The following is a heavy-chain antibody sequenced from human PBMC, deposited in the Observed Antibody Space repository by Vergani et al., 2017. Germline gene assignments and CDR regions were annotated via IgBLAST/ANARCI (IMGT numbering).Heavy chain of an antibody. CDR2: IYRTGRT. D-gene: IGHD3-9*01. J-gene: IGHJ4*02. CDR1: GFFIDNGYY. CDR3: ARRSGIVYDIFSGTQYSFDF. Sequence: QVQLQESGPGLVKPSETLSLTCAVSGFFIDNGYYWEWIRQPPGKGLEWVGSIYRTGRTHFNPFLKSRFTISVDTSNNHFSLKLDSLTAADTAVYYCARRSGIVYDIFSGTQYSFDFWGQGTLVTVSS. V-gene: IGHV4-38-2*01.